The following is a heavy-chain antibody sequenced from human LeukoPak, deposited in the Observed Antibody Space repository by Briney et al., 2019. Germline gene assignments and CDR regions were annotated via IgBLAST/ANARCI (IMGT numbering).Heavy chain of an antibody. V-gene: IGHV3-7*01. CDR3: AKDATAVPGTVYMDV. CDR1: GFTFSSYW. J-gene: IGHJ6*03. D-gene: IGHD6-13*01. CDR2: IRQDGSQK. Sequence: GGSLRLSCAASGFTFSSYWMSWVHQAPGKGLEWVATIRQDGSQKYYVDSVKGRFTISRDNAKNSLYLQMTSLRAEDTALYYCAKDATAVPGTVYMDVWGKGTTVTISS.